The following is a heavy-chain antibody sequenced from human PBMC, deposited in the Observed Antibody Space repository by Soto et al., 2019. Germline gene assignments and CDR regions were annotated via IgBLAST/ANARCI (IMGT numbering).Heavy chain of an antibody. V-gene: IGHV4-39*01. CDR2: IYYSGST. CDR1: GDSISSRSYY. Sequence: ETLSLTCTVTGDSISSRSYYLGWIRHPPGKGLEWVGSIYYSGSTYNNPSLRSRVSMSIDTSKDQFSLKLKSVTAADTALYFCASQRTSVVTQAYFDVWAPGSMVTVSS. J-gene: IGHJ4*02. CDR3: ASQRTSVVTQAYFDV. D-gene: IGHD2-21*02.